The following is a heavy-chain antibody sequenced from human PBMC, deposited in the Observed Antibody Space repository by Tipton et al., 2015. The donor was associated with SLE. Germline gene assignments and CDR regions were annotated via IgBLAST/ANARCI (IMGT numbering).Heavy chain of an antibody. V-gene: IGHV4-59*01. CDR1: GGSIRNYF. J-gene: IGHJ5*02. D-gene: IGHD3-3*01. Sequence: TLSLTCTVSGGSIRNYFWHWIRQSPGKGLEWIGYVYDSGTTKYNPSLKSRLTISVDTSKNHFSLELTSVTAADTAIYFCARGSRWFDDFWSGYPLGNWFDPWGQGTLVTVSS. CDR2: VYDSGTT. CDR3: ARGSRWFDDFWSGYPLGNWFDP.